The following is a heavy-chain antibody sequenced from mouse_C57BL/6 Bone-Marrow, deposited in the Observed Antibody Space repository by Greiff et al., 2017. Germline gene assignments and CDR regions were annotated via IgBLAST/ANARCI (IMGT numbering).Heavy chain of an antibody. V-gene: IGHV5-17*01. CDR1: GFTFSDYG. Sequence: EVQRVESGGGLVKPGGSLKLSCAASGFTFSDYGMHWVRQAPGKGLEWVAYISSGSSTIYYADTVKGRFTISRDNAKNTLFLQMTSLRSEDTAMYYCARNLLLRGDDWGQGTSVTVSS. D-gene: IGHD1-1*01. CDR2: ISSGSSTI. J-gene: IGHJ4*01. CDR3: ARNLLLRGDD.